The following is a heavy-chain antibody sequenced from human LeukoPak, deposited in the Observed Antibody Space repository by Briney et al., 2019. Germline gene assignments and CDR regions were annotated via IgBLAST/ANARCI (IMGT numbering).Heavy chain of an antibody. D-gene: IGHD5-18*01. CDR3: AREDTAMVTVDX. J-gene: IGHJ4*02. CDR2: IYYSGST. Sequence: SQTLSLTCTVSGGSISSGDYYWSWIRQPPGKGLEWIGYIYYSGSTYYNPSLKSRVTISVDTSKNQFSLKLSSVTAADTAVYYCAREDTAMVTVDXWGQGXLVTVS. CDR1: GGSISSGDYY. V-gene: IGHV4-30-4*08.